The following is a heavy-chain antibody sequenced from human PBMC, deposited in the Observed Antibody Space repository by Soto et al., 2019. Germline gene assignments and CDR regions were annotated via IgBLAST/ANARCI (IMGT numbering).Heavy chain of an antibody. CDR1: GFTFSSYG. CDR2: ISYDGSNK. J-gene: IGHJ4*02. V-gene: IGHV3-30*18. CDR3: AKETPPYHYFDY. Sequence: GGSLRLSCAASGFTFSSYGMHWVRQAPGKGLEWVAVISYDGSNKYYADSVKGRFTISRDNSKNTLNLQMNSLRAEDTAVYYCAKETPPYHYFDYWGQGTLVTAPQ.